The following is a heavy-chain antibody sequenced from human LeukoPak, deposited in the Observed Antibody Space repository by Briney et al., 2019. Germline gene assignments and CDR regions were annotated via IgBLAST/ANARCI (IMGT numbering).Heavy chain of an antibody. Sequence: ASETLSLTCTVSGGSINFYYWSWIRQPAGKGLEWIGRIYSTGSTNYSPSLKSRVTMSVDKSKNQFSLNLSSVTAADTAVYYCARGIADPYSFDSWGQGILVTVSS. V-gene: IGHV4-4*07. CDR3: ARGIADPYSFDS. CDR2: IYSTGST. D-gene: IGHD6-13*01. CDR1: GGSINFYY. J-gene: IGHJ4*02.